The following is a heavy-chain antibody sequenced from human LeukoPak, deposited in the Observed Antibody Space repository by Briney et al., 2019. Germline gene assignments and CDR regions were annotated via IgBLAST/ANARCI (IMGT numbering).Heavy chain of an antibody. V-gene: IGHV4-61*02. J-gene: IGHJ6*02. CDR1: GGSISGGSYY. Sequence: SQTLSLTCTVSGGSISGGSYYWSWLRQPAGKGLEWIGRIYYSGSTYYNPSLKSRVTISVDTSKNQFSLKLSSVTAADTAVYYCARDGIAVAGTYYGMDVWGQGTTVTVSS. CDR3: ARDGIAVAGTYYGMDV. CDR2: IYYSGST. D-gene: IGHD6-19*01.